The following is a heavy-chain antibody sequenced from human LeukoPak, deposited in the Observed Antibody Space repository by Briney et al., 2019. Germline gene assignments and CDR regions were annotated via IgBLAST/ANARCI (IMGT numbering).Heavy chain of an antibody. CDR2: FSGSSGRT. J-gene: IGHJ4*02. CDR3: AKRYCSGGSCYHRYFDY. V-gene: IGHV3-23*01. Sequence: GGSLRLSCAASGFTFSTSSMSWVRQAPGRGLEWVSLFSGSSGRTYYADSVKGRFTISRDNSKNTLYLHMNSLRAADMAIYYWAKRYCSGGSCYHRYFDYWGQGTLVTVSS. D-gene: IGHD2-15*01. CDR1: GFTFSTSS.